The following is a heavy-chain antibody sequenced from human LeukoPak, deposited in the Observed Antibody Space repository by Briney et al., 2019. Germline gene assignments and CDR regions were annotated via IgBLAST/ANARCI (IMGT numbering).Heavy chain of an antibody. Sequence: GESLKISCKGSGYSFAYWIGWVRQMPRKGLEWMGIIYSGDSHTKYSPSFQGRVTISVDNSISTTYLQWSSLEASDTAMYYCASARHGDCVWDYWGQGTLVTVSS. J-gene: IGHJ4*02. D-gene: IGHD2-21*02. V-gene: IGHV5-51*01. CDR1: GYSFAYW. CDR2: IYSGDSHT. CDR3: ASARHGDCVWDY.